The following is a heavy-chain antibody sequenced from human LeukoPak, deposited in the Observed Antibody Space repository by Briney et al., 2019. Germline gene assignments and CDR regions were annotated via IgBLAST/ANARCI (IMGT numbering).Heavy chain of an antibody. CDR3: ARSPYYYMDV. CDR2: INHSGST. CDR1: GGSFSGYY. J-gene: IGHJ6*03. V-gene: IGHV4-34*01. Sequence: SETLSLTCAVYGGSFSGYYWSWIRQPPGKGLEWIGEINHSGSTNYNPSLKSRVTISVDTSKNQFSLKLSSVTAADTAVYYCARSPYYYMDVWGKGTTVTVSS.